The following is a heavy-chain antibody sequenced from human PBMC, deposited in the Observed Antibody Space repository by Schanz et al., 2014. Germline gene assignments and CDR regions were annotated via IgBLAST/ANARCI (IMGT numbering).Heavy chain of an antibody. Sequence: EVQLVQSGGGLVQPGGSLRLSCAASGFTFSTYWMHWVRQAPGKGLVWVSHINSDGTTTTYADSVKGRFTISRDNAENTLYLQMNSLRVEDPAVYYCAMGGYQLHHWGQGTLVTVSS. CDR2: INSDGTTT. V-gene: IGHV3-74*01. J-gene: IGHJ1*01. CDR3: AMGGYQLHH. CDR1: GFTFSTYW. D-gene: IGHD1-7*01.